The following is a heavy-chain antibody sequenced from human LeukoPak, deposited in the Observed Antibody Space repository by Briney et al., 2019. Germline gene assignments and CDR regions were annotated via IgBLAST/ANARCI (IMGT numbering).Heavy chain of an antibody. D-gene: IGHD2-2*01. CDR2: INYSGST. CDR1: GGSFSGYY. J-gene: IGHJ6*03. CDR3: ARYCSSTSFARYYYYYYMDV. Sequence: SETLSLTCAVYGGSFSGYYWSWIRQPPGKGLEWIGEINYSGSTNYNPSLKSRVTISVDTSKNQFSLKLSSVTAADTAVYYCARYCSSTSFARYYYYYYMDVWGKGTTVTVSS. V-gene: IGHV4-34*01.